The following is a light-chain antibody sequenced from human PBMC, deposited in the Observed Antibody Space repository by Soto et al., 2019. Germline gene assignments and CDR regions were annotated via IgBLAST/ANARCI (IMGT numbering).Light chain of an antibody. J-gene: IGLJ2*01. CDR2: DVS. Sequence: QSVLAQPASVSGSPGQSITISCTGTSSDVGGYNSVSWYQQHPGKAPKLMIYDVSDRPSGVSNRFSGSKSGNTASLTISGLQAEDEADYYCSSYTSSSSTLVVFGGGTKLTVL. CDR1: SSDVGGYNS. CDR3: SSYTSSSSTLVV. V-gene: IGLV2-14*03.